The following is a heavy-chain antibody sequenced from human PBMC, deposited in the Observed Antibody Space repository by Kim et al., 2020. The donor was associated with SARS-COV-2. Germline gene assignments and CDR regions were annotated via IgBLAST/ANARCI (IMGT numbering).Heavy chain of an antibody. CDR3: AKDRDSSSWFPKYFQH. V-gene: IGHV3-30*18. CDR2: ISYDGSNK. CDR1: GFTFSSYG. Sequence: GGSLRLSCAASGFTFSSYGMHWVRQAPGKGLEWVAVISYDGSNKYYADSVKGRFTISRDNSKNTLYLQMNSLRAEDTAVYYCAKDRDSSSWFPKYFQHWGPGTLVTVSS. J-gene: IGHJ1*01. D-gene: IGHD6-13*01.